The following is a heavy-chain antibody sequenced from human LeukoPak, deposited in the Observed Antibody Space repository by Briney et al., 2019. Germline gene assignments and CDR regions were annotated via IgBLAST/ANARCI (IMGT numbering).Heavy chain of an antibody. CDR3: ASHYDFWSGWIDY. CDR2: ISSSSYI. D-gene: IGHD3-3*01. V-gene: IGHV3-69-1*01. J-gene: IGHJ4*02. CDR1: GGSFSGYY. Sequence: ETLSLTCAVYGGSFSGYYWSWIRQPPGKGLEWVSSISSSSYIYYADSVKGRFTISRDNAKNSLYLQMNSLRAEDTAVYYCASHYDFWSGWIDYWGQGTLVTVSS.